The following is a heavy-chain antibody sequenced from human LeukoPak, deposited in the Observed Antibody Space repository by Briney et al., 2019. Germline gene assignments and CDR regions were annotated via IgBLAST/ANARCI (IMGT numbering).Heavy chain of an antibody. CDR1: GGSISSYY. J-gene: IGHJ5*02. V-gene: IGHV4-59*12. Sequence: SETLSLTCTVSGGSISSYYWSWIRQPPGKGLEWIANIYHSGNTYYNPSLKSRVTISVDSSKNQFSLRLSSVTAADTAVYYCARESLTWLQSRTSWFDPWGQGTLVTVSS. CDR3: ARESLTWLQSRTSWFDP. D-gene: IGHD5-24*01. CDR2: IYHSGNT.